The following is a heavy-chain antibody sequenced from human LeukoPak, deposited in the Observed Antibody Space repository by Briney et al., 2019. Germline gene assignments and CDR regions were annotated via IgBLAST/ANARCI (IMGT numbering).Heavy chain of an antibody. CDR1: GYTVTNYY. J-gene: IGHJ3*02. D-gene: IGHD6-13*01. CDR2: INPNIGST. Sequence: ASVKVSCKASGYTVTNYYMHWVRQAPGQGLEWMGIINPNIGSTRYAQKFQGRVTMTRDTSTSTVYMELSSLRSEDTAVYYCGPSGSSWEAFDIWGQGTMVTVSS. CDR3: GPSGSSWEAFDI. V-gene: IGHV1-46*01.